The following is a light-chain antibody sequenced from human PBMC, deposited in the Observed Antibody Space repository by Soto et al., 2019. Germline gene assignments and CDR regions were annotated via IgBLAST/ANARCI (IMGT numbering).Light chain of an antibody. CDR1: QSISSW. CDR3: QQSYRTPT. V-gene: IGKV1-39*01. Sequence: DIQMTQSPSTLSASLGDRVTITCRASQSISSWLAWYQQKPGKAPKLLIYGASTLQSGVPSRLSGSGSGTDYTLTISSPQPEDFATYYCQQSYRTPTFGQGTRLEIK. CDR2: GAS. J-gene: IGKJ5*01.